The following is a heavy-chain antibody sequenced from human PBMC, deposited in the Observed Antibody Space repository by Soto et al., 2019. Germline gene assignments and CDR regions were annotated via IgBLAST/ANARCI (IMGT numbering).Heavy chain of an antibody. V-gene: IGHV3-23*01. J-gene: IGHJ3*01. CDR1: GFTLSMSA. CDR2: ISDSGDRT. CDR3: AKDRGIIVKAGDAFDV. Sequence: PGGSLRLSCASSGFTLSMSAVNWVRQAPGKGLEWVSYISDSGDRTYYADSVKGRFTISRDRSKNTVSLQMDSLRAEDTAVHYCAKDRGIIVKAGDAFDVWGQGTKVTVSS. D-gene: IGHD3-16*02.